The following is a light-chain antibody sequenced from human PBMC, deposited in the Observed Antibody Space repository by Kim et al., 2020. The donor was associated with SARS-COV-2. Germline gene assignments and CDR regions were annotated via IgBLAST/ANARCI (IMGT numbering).Light chain of an antibody. V-gene: IGKV1-5*03. J-gene: IGKJ5*01. CDR2: KTS. CDR1: QSMSSS. CDR3: QQYNTYPIT. Sequence: DIQLTQSPSTLSASVGDRVTITCRASQSMSSSLAWYQQKPGKAPKLLIYKTSSLDSGVPSRFSGSGSGTEFTLTISSLQPDDFATFYCQQYNTYPITFGQGTRLEIK.